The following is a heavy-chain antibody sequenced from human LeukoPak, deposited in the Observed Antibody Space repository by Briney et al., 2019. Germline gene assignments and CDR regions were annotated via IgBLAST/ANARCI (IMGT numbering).Heavy chain of an antibody. D-gene: IGHD1-26*01. V-gene: IGHV4-31*11. CDR2: ISCTGRT. Sequence: PSETLSLTCAVSGGSVSSSNWWSWVRQHPGKGLEWIGFISCTGRTYYNPSLKSRVTKSVDTSKNQFSLMLTSVTAADTAVYYCARGLIVGTTVYFDYWGQGALVTVSS. CDR3: ARGLIVGTTVYFDY. J-gene: IGHJ4*02. CDR1: GGSVSSSNW.